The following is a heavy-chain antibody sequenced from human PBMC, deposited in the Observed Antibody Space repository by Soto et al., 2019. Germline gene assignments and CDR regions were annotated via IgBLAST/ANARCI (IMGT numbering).Heavy chain of an antibody. CDR1: GFTFSSYG. Sequence: GGSLRLSCAASGFTFSSYGMHWVRQAPGKGLEWVAVISYDGSNKYYADSVKGRITISRDNSKNTLYLQMNSLRAEDTAVYYCAKEAPDSSGWYKFFWGQGTLVTVSS. V-gene: IGHV3-30*18. D-gene: IGHD6-19*01. CDR3: AKEAPDSSGWYKFF. CDR2: ISYDGSNK. J-gene: IGHJ4*02.